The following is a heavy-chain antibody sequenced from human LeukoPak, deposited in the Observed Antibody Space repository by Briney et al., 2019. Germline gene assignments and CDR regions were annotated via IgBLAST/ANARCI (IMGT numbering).Heavy chain of an antibody. CDR3: AREVNEPASADAFDI. D-gene: IGHD2-2*01. J-gene: IGHJ3*02. Sequence: SQTLSLTCTVSGGSIASDNYFWSWIRQHPEKGLEWIGYIFYSGTTYYNPSLKSRVTISVDTSKNQFSLKLNSVIAADTAVYYCAREVNEPASADAFDIWGQGTMVTASS. V-gene: IGHV4-31*03. CDR1: GGSIASDNYF. CDR2: IFYSGTT.